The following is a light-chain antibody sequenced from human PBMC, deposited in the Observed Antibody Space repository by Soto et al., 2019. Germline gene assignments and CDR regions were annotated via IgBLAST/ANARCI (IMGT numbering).Light chain of an antibody. CDR2: RND. CDR1: NSNIGKNT. CDR3: AAWDDSLIRYV. Sequence: QSVLTQSPSASGTPGQRVNISCSGSNSNIGKNTVSWYQHLPGTAPKLLTYRNDQRPSGVPDRFSGSKSGTSASLAISGLQSEDEADYYCAAWDDSLIRYVFGGGTKVTVL. J-gene: IGLJ3*02. V-gene: IGLV1-44*01.